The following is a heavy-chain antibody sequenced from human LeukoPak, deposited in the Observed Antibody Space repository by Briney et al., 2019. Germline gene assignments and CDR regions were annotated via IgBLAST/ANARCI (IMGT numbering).Heavy chain of an antibody. CDR3: AKRPDCSTTNCFRFEY. V-gene: IGHV3-23*01. Sequence: PGGSLRLSCAASGFTFSTYAMSWVRQAPGQVLEWVSSNGDGGSTYYAESVKGRFTVSRDNSKNTLYLQMDSLRAEDTAVYYCAKRPDCSTTNCFRFEYWGQGTLVTVSS. CDR2: NGDGGST. D-gene: IGHD2-2*01. CDR1: GFTFSTYA. J-gene: IGHJ4*02.